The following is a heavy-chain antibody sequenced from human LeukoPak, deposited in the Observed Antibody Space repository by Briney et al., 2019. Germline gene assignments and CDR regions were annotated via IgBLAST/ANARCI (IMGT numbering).Heavy chain of an antibody. CDR2: MNPNNGNT. CDR1: GYTLTNYD. V-gene: IGHV1-8*01. J-gene: IGHJ4*02. Sequence: GASVKVSCRASGYTLTNYDVNWVRQATGQGLEWMAWMNPNNGNTGYAQKFQGRLSLTTDTSINTAYLELSSLTSEDTAVYYCVRERTRAGRRFDYWGQGTQVTVSS. CDR3: VRERTRAGRRFDY.